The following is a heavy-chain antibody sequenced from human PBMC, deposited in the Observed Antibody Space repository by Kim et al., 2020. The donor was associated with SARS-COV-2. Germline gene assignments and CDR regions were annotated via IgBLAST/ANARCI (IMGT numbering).Heavy chain of an antibody. D-gene: IGHD1-26*01. V-gene: IGHV1-46*01. J-gene: IGHJ6*02. Sequence: AQKFKGRVTITRDTPTSTVYMELSSLRSEDTAVYYCARDLSGYYYYGMDVWGQGTTVTVSS. CDR3: ARDLSGYYYYGMDV.